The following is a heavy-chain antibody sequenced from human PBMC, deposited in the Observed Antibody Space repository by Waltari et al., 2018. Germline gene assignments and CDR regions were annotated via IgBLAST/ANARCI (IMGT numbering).Heavy chain of an antibody. CDR2: CIPKNGGA. V-gene: IGHV1-2*06. CDR3: ARWPALSADPYYFDY. D-gene: IGHD3-10*01. Sequence: QVQLVQSGAEVKKPGASVRVSCKTSGYTFIDYYIHWVRQAPGQGLEWMGRCIPKNGGALYPQKFKDRVTMTRDTSISTAYMELSRLTFDDTAVYFCARWPALSADPYYFDYWGQGTLVTVSS. CDR1: GYTFIDYY. J-gene: IGHJ4*02.